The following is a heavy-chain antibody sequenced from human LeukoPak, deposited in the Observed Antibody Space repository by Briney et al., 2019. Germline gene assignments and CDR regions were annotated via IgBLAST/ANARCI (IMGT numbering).Heavy chain of an antibody. CDR2: INGDGRNI. Sequence: PGGSLRLSCVASGFTFSSYWMHWVRQDPRKGLVWVSRINGDGRNINYADSVRGRFTISRDNAKNTLYLQMNTLRVEDTAVYYCARGFCNDESCLRGYWGQGTLVTVSS. D-gene: IGHD2-15*01. V-gene: IGHV3-74*01. J-gene: IGHJ4*02. CDR1: GFTFSSYW. CDR3: ARGFCNDESCLRGY.